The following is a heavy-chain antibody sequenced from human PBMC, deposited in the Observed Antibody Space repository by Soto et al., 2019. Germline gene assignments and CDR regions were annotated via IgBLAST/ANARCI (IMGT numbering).Heavy chain of an antibody. J-gene: IGHJ3*02. Sequence: QLQLQESGPGLVKPSETLSLTCTISGGSLSSNDYFWGWIRQPPGKGLEWVGTIHYRGKISYSPSLKSRVTISVDTSENQFSLMLSSVTAEDTAFYYCARHVNLKYGDDSFDIWGQGTMVTVSS. CDR3: ARHVNLKYGDDSFDI. CDR1: GGSLSSNDYF. D-gene: IGHD1-20*01. V-gene: IGHV4-39*01. CDR2: IHYRGKI.